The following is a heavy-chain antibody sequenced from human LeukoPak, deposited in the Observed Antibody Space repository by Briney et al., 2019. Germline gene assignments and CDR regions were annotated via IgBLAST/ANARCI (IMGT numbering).Heavy chain of an antibody. Sequence: PGGSLRLTCAASRFTFSSYWMSWVPQAPGKGLEWVANIKHDGSEKYYVDSVKGRFTISRDNAKNSLYLQMNSLRAEDTAVYYCARAGNTYAYAYWGQGTLVTVSS. CDR2: IKHDGSEK. V-gene: IGHV3-7*05. CDR3: ARAGNTYAYAY. J-gene: IGHJ4*02. D-gene: IGHD3-16*01. CDR1: RFTFSSYW.